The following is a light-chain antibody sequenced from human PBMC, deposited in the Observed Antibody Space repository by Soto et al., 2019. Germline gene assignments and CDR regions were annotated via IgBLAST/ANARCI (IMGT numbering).Light chain of an antibody. CDR1: SSNIGGNS. J-gene: IGLJ2*01. V-gene: IGLV1-51*01. Sequence: QSVMTQPPSVSAAPGQKVTISCSGSSSNIGGNSVSWYQQLPGTAPKLLIYDDNKRPSGIPDRFSGSKSGTSATLGITGFQTGDEADYYCGTWDSSLSDVVFGGGTKLTVL. CDR3: GTWDSSLSDVV. CDR2: DDN.